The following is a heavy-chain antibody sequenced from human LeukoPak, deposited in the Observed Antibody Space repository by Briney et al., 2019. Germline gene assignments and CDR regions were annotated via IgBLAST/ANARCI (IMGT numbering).Heavy chain of an antibody. Sequence: ASVKVSCKVSGYTLTELSMHWVRQAPGKGLEWMGGFDPEDGETIYAQKFQGRVTMTEDTSTDTAYMELSSLRSEDTAVYYCATPFTSIAARPSAFDIWGQGTMVTVSS. V-gene: IGHV1-24*01. J-gene: IGHJ3*02. CDR3: ATPFTSIAARPSAFDI. D-gene: IGHD6-6*01. CDR1: GYTLTELS. CDR2: FDPEDGET.